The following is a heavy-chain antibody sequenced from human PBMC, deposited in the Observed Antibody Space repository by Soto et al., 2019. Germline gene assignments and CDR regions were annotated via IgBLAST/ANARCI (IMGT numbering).Heavy chain of an antibody. D-gene: IGHD1-26*01. Sequence: QVKLVQSGAEVKKPGASVKVSCETSGYTFFSYGITWVRQAPGQGLEWMGWVSGYNGHTNYAQKFQGRVTMTRDISTTTAYMELRNLRSDDTAVYYCARFVEPTARDNWFDPWGQGTLVTVSS. V-gene: IGHV1-18*01. CDR3: ARFVEPTARDNWFDP. CDR1: GYTFFSYG. CDR2: VSGYNGHT. J-gene: IGHJ5*02.